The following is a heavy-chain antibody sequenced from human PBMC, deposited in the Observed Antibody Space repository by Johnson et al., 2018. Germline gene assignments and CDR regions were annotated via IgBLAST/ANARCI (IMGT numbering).Heavy chain of an antibody. Sequence: QVQLVEAGGGVVQPGRSLRLSCAASGFTFSSYAMHWVRQAPGKGLEWVAVISYDGSNKYYADSVKGRFTISRDNSKNTLYLQMNSLRAEDTAVYYCARDYYYDSSGYYPYYYFYMDVWGKGTTVTVSS. CDR3: ARDYYYDSSGYYPYYYFYMDV. CDR1: GFTFSSYA. CDR2: ISYDGSNK. J-gene: IGHJ6*03. D-gene: IGHD3-22*01. V-gene: IGHV3-30-3*01.